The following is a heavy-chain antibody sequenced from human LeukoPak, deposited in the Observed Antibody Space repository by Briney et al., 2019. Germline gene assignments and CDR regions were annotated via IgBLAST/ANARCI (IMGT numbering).Heavy chain of an antibody. V-gene: IGHV3-48*03. CDR3: ARDYDGSSWYLGY. CDR2: ISSSGSTI. D-gene: IGHD6-13*01. J-gene: IGHJ4*02. Sequence: GGSLRLSCAAPGFTFSSYEMNWVRQAPGKGLEWVSYISSSGSTIYYADSVKGRFTISRDNAKNSLYLQMNSLRAEDTAVYYCARDYDGSSWYLGYWGQGTLVTVSS. CDR1: GFTFSSYE.